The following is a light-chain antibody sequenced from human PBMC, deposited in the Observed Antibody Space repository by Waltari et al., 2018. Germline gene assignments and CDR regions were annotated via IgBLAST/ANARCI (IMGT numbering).Light chain of an antibody. CDR1: QSISNY. CDR2: KAS. J-gene: IGKJ2*03. CDR3: QQYNTYSS. V-gene: IGKV1-5*03. Sequence: DIQMTQSPSTLSASVGDTITITCRASQSISNYLAWYQQKPGKAPKLLIYKASSSGSGVPSRFSGSGSGTEFTLTISSLQPDDFATYYCQQYNTYSSFGKGTKLEIK.